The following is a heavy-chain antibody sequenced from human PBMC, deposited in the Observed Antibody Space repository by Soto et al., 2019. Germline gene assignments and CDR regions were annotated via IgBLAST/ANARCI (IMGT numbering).Heavy chain of an antibody. CDR3: AREGAAGLYDSSGYYFDY. D-gene: IGHD3-22*01. CDR1: GFTVSSNY. V-gene: IGHV3-66*01. CDR2: IYSGGST. Sequence: GGSLRLSCAASGFTVSSNYMSWVRQAPGKGLEWVSVIYSGGSTYYADSVKGRFTISRHNSKNTLYLQMNSLRAEDAAVDYCAREGAAGLYDSSGYYFDYWGQGTLVTVSS. J-gene: IGHJ4*02.